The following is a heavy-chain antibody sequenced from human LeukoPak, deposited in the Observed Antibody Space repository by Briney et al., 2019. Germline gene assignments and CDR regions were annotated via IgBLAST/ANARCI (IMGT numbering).Heavy chain of an antibody. J-gene: IGHJ4*02. Sequence: ASVKVSCKASGYTFTDYYIHWVRQAPGQGLEWMGWIYTNTGGTGYAQKFQGRVTMTRDTSIGTAYMELSSLKSDDTAVYYCTRAAAASWIDFWGQGTLSPSP. CDR2: IYTNTGGT. CDR1: GYTFTDYY. V-gene: IGHV1-2*02. D-gene: IGHD6-13*01. CDR3: TRAAAASWIDF.